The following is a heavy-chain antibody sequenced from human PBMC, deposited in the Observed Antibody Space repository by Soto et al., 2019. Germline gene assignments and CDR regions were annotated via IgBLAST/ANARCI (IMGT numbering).Heavy chain of an antibody. Sequence: QVQLQEAGPGLVKPSQTLSLTCTVSGGSISSAGYYWSWIRQHPGKGLEWIGYSYYSGSSYYNPSLKSRVSLSVDTSKNQFSLKLTTVTAADAAVYYCSRVGQWLVGYVDYWGQGTLVTISS. J-gene: IGHJ4*02. CDR1: GGSISSAGYY. V-gene: IGHV4-31*03. CDR2: SYYSGSS. CDR3: SRVGQWLVGYVDY. D-gene: IGHD6-19*01.